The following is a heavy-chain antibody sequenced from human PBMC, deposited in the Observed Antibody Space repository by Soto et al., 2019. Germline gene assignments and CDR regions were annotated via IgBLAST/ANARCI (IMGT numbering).Heavy chain of an antibody. CDR1: GFPFNSYT. Sequence: GGALRLSCAASGFPFNSYTMTWVRQAPGMGLEWVSSITTDGTSIYYADSVKGRFTISRDNAKNSLYLQMNSLTVEDTGIYYCARQPWLAHHIWGQGTMVTVSS. D-gene: IGHD6-19*01. CDR2: ITTDGTSI. CDR3: ARQPWLAHHI. V-gene: IGHV3-21*01. J-gene: IGHJ3*02.